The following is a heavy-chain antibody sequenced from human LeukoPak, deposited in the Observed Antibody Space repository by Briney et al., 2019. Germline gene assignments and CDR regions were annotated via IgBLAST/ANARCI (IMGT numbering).Heavy chain of an antibody. V-gene: IGHV3-7*01. CDR3: GRDPRGYYDFWSGYTHDAFDI. CDR1: GFTFSSYW. D-gene: IGHD3-3*01. J-gene: IGHJ3*02. Sequence: GGSLRLSCAASGFTFSSYWMSWVRQAPGKGLEWVANIKQDGSEKYYVDSVKGRFTISRDNAKNSLYLQMNSLRAEDTAVYYCGRDPRGYYDFWSGYTHDAFDIWAQGTMVTVSS. CDR2: IKQDGSEK.